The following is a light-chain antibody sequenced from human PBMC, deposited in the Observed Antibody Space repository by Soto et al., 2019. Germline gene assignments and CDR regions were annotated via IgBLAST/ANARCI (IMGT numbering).Light chain of an antibody. Sequence: EIELTQSPATLSLSPGERATLSCRASQSVSSSYLAWYQQKPGQAPMLLIYGASSRATGSPDRFCGSGSGTDFTLTISSLEPEDFVVYYCQQYDSTPYTFGQGTKLEIK. CDR1: QSVSSSY. CDR2: GAS. CDR3: QQYDSTPYT. V-gene: IGKV3-20*01. J-gene: IGKJ2*01.